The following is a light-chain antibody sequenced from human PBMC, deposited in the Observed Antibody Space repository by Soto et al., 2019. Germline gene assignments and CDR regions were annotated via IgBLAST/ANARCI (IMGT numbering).Light chain of an antibody. CDR2: DAS. CDR1: QSISNW. V-gene: IGKV1-5*01. CDR3: QQYNSYPYT. J-gene: IGKJ2*01. Sequence: DIQMTQSPSTLSASVGDRVTITCRASQSISNWLAWYQQKPGKAPKLLIYDASSLESGVPSRFSGSGSGTEFTLTISSLQPDDFATDYCQQYNSYPYTFGQGTKLEIK.